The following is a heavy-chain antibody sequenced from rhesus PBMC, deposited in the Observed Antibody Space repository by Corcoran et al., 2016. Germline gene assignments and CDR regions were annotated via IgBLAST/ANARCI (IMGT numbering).Heavy chain of an antibody. CDR2: IYGSGSST. J-gene: IGHJ2*01. CDR1: GGSISSSY. CDR3: ARGGVYHYWYFDL. D-gene: IGHD3-34*01. Sequence: QLQLQESGPGLVKPSESLSVTCAVSGGSISSSYWSGIRQAPGKGLEWIGYIYGSGSSTNYNPSLKSRVTLSVDTSKNQLSLKLSSVTTADTAVYYCARGGVYHYWYFDLWGPGTPITISS. V-gene: IGHV4-169*01.